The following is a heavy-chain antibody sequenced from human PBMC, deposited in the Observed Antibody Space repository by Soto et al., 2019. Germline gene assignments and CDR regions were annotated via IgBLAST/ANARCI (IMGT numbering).Heavy chain of an antibody. Sequence: GGSLRLSCAASGFTFTSAWMSWVRQAPGKGLEWVGRIKSKTDGGTTDYAAPVKGRFTISRDDSKNTLYLQMNSLKTEDTAVYYCTTARGTYGAEYFQHWGQGTLVTGLL. J-gene: IGHJ1*01. CDR2: IKSKTDGGTT. V-gene: IGHV3-15*01. D-gene: IGHD4-17*01. CDR1: GFTFTSAW. CDR3: TTARGTYGAEYFQH.